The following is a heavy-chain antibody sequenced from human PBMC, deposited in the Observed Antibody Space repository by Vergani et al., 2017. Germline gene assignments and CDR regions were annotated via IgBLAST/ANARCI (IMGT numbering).Heavy chain of an antibody. CDR3: ARGSRAEGGSGPDK. V-gene: IGHV4-61*10. CDR1: GGSVRTSIGYY. Sequence: QVQLQESGPGLVKPSETLSLTCTVSGGSVRTSIGYYWTWIRQPAGKTLEWIGEIFSSGTTNYNPSFKNRVTMSVDTSKNQFSLKLNSVTAADTAVYYCARGSRAEGGSGPDKWGQGTLVTVSS. CDR2: IFSSGTT. J-gene: IGHJ4*02. D-gene: IGHD6-13*01.